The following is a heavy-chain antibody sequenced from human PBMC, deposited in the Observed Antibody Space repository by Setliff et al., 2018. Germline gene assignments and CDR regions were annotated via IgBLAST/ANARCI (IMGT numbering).Heavy chain of an antibody. V-gene: IGHV3-20*04. Sequence: GGSLRLSCEGFGFTFDDFGMSWIRQAPGKGLAGVSGTNWNGGSTAYADSVKGRFTISRDNARNALYLQMHSLRGEDTAFYFCARATAYYGSRSYYAFDFWGQGTQVTVSS. D-gene: IGHD3-10*01. J-gene: IGHJ4*02. CDR3: ARATAYYGSRSYYAFDF. CDR2: TNWNGGST. CDR1: GFTFDDFG.